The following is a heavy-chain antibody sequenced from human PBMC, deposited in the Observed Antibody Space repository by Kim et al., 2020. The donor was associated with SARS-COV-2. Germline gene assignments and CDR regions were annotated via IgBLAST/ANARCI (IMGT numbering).Heavy chain of an antibody. CDR2: INHSGST. CDR1: GGSFSGYY. CDR3: ARSLRIAAADIYYYYGMDV. J-gene: IGHJ6*02. D-gene: IGHD6-13*01. V-gene: IGHV4-34*01. Sequence: SETLSLTCAAYGGSFSGYYWSWIRQPPGTGLEWIGEINHSGSTNYNPSLKSRVTISVDTSKNQFSLTLSSVTAADTAVYYCARSLRIAAADIYYYYGMDVWGQGTTVTVSS.